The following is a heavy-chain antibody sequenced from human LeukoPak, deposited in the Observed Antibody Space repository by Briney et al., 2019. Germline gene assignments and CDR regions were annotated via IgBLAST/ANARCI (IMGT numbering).Heavy chain of an antibody. D-gene: IGHD6-19*01. Sequence: PGGSLRLSCAASGFTFSFYAMSWVRQAPGKGLEWVSAISGSGISTYYADSVKGRFTISRDNSKNTLYLQMNSLRAEDTAVYYCAKAFSGWYAFDYWGQGTLVTVSS. V-gene: IGHV3-23*01. CDR2: ISGSGIST. CDR3: AKAFSGWYAFDY. J-gene: IGHJ4*02. CDR1: GFTFSFYA.